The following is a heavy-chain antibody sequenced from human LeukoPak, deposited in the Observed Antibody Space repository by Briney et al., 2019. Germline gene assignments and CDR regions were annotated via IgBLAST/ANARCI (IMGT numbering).Heavy chain of an antibody. Sequence: ASVKVSRKASGYNFIDYYIHWVRQAPGQGLEWIGWMNPDSGATNYAEKFQGRVTMTRDTSISTAYMELTTLRSDDTAIYYCAPDMNNYALGSDPWGQGSLVTVSS. D-gene: IGHD3-10*01. J-gene: IGHJ5*02. CDR2: MNPDSGAT. CDR3: APDMNNYALGSDP. CDR1: GYNFIDYY. V-gene: IGHV1-2*02.